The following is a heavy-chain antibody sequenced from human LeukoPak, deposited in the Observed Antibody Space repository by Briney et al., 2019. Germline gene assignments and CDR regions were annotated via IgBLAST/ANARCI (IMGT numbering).Heavy chain of an antibody. CDR2: IYTDGSST. V-gene: IGHV3-74*01. D-gene: IGHD4-11*01. CDR3: TSDSNLSFGN. CDR1: GFTFSSYW. J-gene: IGHJ4*02. Sequence: GGSLRLSCAASGFTFSSYWMHWVRQAPGKGLVWVSLIYTDGSSTFYADSVKGRFTISRDNAKNTLYLQMNSLGAEDTAVYYCTSDSNLSFGNWGQGTLVTVSS.